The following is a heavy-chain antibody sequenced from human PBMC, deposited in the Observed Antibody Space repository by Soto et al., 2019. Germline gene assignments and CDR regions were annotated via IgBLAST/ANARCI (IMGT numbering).Heavy chain of an antibody. CDR1: GFTFSSYA. V-gene: IGHV3-23*01. CDR3: VKDYYDSSGYYYVGDY. Sequence: EVQLLESGGGLVQPGGSLRLSCAASGFTFSSYAMSWVRQAPGKGLEWVSAISGSGGSTYYADSVKGRFTISRDNSKNTLYLQMNSLRAEDTAVYYCVKDYYDSSGYYYVGDYWGQGTLVTVSS. J-gene: IGHJ4*02. CDR2: ISGSGGST. D-gene: IGHD3-22*01.